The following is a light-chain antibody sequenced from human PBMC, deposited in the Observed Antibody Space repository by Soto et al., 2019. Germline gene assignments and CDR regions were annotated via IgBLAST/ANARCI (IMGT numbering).Light chain of an antibody. J-gene: IGKJ1*01. CDR1: QRISSMY. CDR2: GAS. Sequence: IMLTQSSGTLSLFPGERATLSCRASQRISSMYLAWYQQKPGRAPRLIIYGASRRATGIPERFSGSESGTDFTLTISRLEPEDFAVYYCHQYDIPPQTFGRGTMVDIK. V-gene: IGKV3-20*01. CDR3: HQYDIPPQT.